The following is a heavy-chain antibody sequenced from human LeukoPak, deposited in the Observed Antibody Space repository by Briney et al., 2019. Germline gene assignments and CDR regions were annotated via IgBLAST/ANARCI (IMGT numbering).Heavy chain of an antibody. CDR1: GFTFSSYS. D-gene: IGHD6-19*01. CDR3: AGTYSSGWYYLDY. J-gene: IGHJ4*02. Sequence: GGSLRLSCAASGFTFSSYSMNWVRQAPGKGLEWVSSISSSSSYIYYADSVKGRFTISRDNAKNSLYLQMNSLRAEDTAVYYCAGTYSSGWYYLDYWGQGTLVTVSS. V-gene: IGHV3-21*01. CDR2: ISSSSSYI.